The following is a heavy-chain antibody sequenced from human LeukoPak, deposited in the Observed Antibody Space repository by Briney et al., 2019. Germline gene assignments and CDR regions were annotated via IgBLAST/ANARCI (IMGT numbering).Heavy chain of an antibody. Sequence: SSETLSLTCTVSGGSISSYYWSWIRQPPGKGLEWIGYIYYSGSTNYNPSLKSRVTISVDTSKNQFSLKLSSVTAADTAVYYCARDLGIAVAGTRWFDPWGQGTLVTVSS. CDR3: ARDLGIAVAGTRWFDP. V-gene: IGHV4-59*01. CDR2: IYYSGST. J-gene: IGHJ5*02. D-gene: IGHD6-19*01. CDR1: GGSISSYY.